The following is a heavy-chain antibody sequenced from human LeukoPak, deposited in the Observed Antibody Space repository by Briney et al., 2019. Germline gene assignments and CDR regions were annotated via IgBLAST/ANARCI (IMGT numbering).Heavy chain of an antibody. CDR3: ARGGVGCFDY. D-gene: IGHD6-19*01. CDR2: INSHGSSA. Sequence: GGSLRLSCAASGFTFTTYWIHWVRQAPGKGLGWVSHINSHGSSATYADSVKGRLTISRDNAKNTVYLQMNSLRAEDTAVYYCARGGVGCFDYWGQGALVTVSS. CDR1: GFTFTTYW. J-gene: IGHJ4*02. V-gene: IGHV3-74*01.